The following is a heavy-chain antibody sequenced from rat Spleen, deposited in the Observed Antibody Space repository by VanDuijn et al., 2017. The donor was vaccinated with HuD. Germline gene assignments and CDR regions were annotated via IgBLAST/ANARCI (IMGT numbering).Heavy chain of an antibody. CDR1: GFTFSDFF. Sequence: EVQLVESDGGLVQPGRSLKLSCAASGFTFSDFFMAWVRQAPAKGLEWVASISTGGGNTYYRDSVKGRFTISRDNAKNTLYLQRDSLRSEDTATYYCARRHFVYTDYFDYWGQGVMVTVSS. J-gene: IGHJ2*01. V-gene: IGHV5-25*01. D-gene: IGHD1-6*01. CDR3: ARRHFVYTDYFDY. CDR2: ISTGGGNT.